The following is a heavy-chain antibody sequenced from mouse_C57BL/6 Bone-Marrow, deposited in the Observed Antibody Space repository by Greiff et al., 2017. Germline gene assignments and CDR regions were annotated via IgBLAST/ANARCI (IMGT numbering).Heavy chain of an antibody. CDR1: GFSLTSYG. V-gene: IGHV2-2*01. CDR2: IWSGGST. J-gene: IGHJ4*01. CDR3: ARYYYGSSYRPYDAMDY. Sequence: QVQLQQSGPGLVQPSQSLSITCTVSGFSLTSYGVHWVRQSPGKGLEWLGVIWSGGSTDYNAAFISRLSISKDNSKSQVFFKMNSLQADDTAIYXCARYYYGSSYRPYDAMDYWGQGTSVTVSS. D-gene: IGHD1-1*01.